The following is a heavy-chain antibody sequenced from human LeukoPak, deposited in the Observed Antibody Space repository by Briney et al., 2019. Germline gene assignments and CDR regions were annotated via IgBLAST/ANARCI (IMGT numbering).Heavy chain of an antibody. D-gene: IGHD3-3*01. CDR2: INAYNGNT. CDR3: ARDHKPYDFWSGADPFDY. CDR1: GYTFTSYG. J-gene: IGHJ4*02. Sequence: ASVKVSCKASGYTFTSYGISWVRQAPGQGLEWMGWINAYNGNTNYAQKLQGRVTMTTDTSTSTAYMELRSLRSDDTAVYYCARDHKPYDFWSGADPFDYWGQGTLVTVSS. V-gene: IGHV1-18*01.